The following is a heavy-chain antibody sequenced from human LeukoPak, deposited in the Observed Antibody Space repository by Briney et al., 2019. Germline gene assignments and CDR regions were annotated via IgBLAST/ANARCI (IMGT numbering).Heavy chain of an antibody. J-gene: IGHJ4*02. Sequence: SETLSLTCTVSGGSISSYYWSWIRQPPGKGLEWIGYIYHSGSTNYNPSLKSRVTISMDKSKNQLSLRLNSVTAADTAIYYCVRGGTYYLPYWGQGILVTVSS. CDR3: VRGGTYYLPY. CDR1: GGSISSYY. V-gene: IGHV4-59*12. D-gene: IGHD1-26*01. CDR2: IYHSGST.